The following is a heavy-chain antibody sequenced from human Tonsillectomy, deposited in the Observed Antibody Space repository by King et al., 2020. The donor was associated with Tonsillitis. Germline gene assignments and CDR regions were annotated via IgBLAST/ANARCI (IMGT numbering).Heavy chain of an antibody. J-gene: IGHJ6*02. V-gene: IGHV4-59*08. CDR3: ARLLGYCRGGSCYSAYYYYGMDV. D-gene: IGHD2-15*01. CDR2: IYYSGST. Sequence: VQLQESGPGLVKPSETLSLTCTVSGGSISSYYWSWIRQPPGKGLEWIGFIYYSGSTNYNPSLKSRVTISVDTSKNQFSLRLSSVTDADTAVYYCARLLGYCRGGSCYSAYYYYGMDVWGQGTTVTVSS. CDR1: GGSISSYY.